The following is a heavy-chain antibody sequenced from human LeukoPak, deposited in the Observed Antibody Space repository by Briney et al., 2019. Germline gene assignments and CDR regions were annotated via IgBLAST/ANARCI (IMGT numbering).Heavy chain of an antibody. CDR1: GGSISSGSYY. D-gene: IGHD3-10*01. Sequence: PSQTLSLTCTVSGGSISSGSYYWSWIRQPAGKGLEWIGRIYTSGSTNYNPSLKSRVTISVDTSENQFSLKLSSVTAADTAVYYCARDIMVRGVITDYWGQGTLVTVSS. CDR2: IYTSGST. CDR3: ARDIMVRGVITDY. J-gene: IGHJ4*02. V-gene: IGHV4-61*02.